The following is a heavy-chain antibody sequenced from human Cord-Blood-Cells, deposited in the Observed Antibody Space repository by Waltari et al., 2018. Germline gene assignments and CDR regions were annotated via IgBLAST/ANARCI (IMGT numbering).Heavy chain of an antibody. CDR1: GFTFSSYA. CDR2: MSGSGGSK. Sequence: EVQLLESGGGLVQPGGSLRLSCAASGFTFSSYAMSWVRQAPGRGWGWASGMSGSGGSKYDADAGKGRFTIARDNSKNTLYLQMNSRRAEDTAVYYCAKEPYSSSYNWFDPWGQGTLVTVSS. J-gene: IGHJ5*02. CDR3: AKEPYSSSYNWFDP. D-gene: IGHD6-13*01. V-gene: IGHV3-23*01.